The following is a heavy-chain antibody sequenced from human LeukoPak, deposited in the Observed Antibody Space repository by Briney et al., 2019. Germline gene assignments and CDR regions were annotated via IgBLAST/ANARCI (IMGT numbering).Heavy chain of an antibody. V-gene: IGHV3-53*01. CDR2: IYSGGST. Sequence: GGSLRLSCAASGFTVSSNYMSWVRQAPGKGLEWVSVIYSGGSTYYADSVKGRFTISRDNSKNTLYLQMNSLRAEDTAVYYCAKGLWAYYDFWSGYIYWGQGTLVTVSS. J-gene: IGHJ4*02. CDR1: GFTVSSNY. D-gene: IGHD3-3*01. CDR3: AKGLWAYYDFWSGYIY.